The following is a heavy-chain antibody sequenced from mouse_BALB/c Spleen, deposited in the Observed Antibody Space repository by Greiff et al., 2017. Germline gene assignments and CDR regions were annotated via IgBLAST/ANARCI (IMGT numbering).Heavy chain of an antibody. J-gene: IGHJ1*01. Sequence: VQLQQSGTVLARPGASVKMSCKASGYTFTSYWMHWVKQRPGQGLEWIGAIYPGNSDTSYNQKFKGKAKLTAVTSTSTAYMELSSLTNEDSAVYYCTETMTWYLDVWGAGTTVTVSS. CDR1: GYTFTSYW. V-gene: IGHV1-5*01. CDR2: IYPGNSDT. CDR3: TETMTWYLDV. D-gene: IGHD2-4*01.